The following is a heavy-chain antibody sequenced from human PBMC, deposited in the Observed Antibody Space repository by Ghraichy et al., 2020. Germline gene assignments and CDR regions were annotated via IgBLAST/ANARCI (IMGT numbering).Heavy chain of an antibody. CDR1: GGSFSGYY. J-gene: IGHJ5*02. D-gene: IGHD3-9*01. CDR2: INHSGST. V-gene: IGHV4-34*01. CDR3: ARTQRSLPTSYYDILTGRHTAYNWFDP. Sequence: SETLSLTCAVYGGSFSGYYWSWIRQPPGKGLEWIGEINHSGSTNYNPSLKSRVTISVDTSKNQFSLKLSSVTAADTAVYYCARTQRSLPTSYYDILTGRHTAYNWFDPWGQGTLVTVSS.